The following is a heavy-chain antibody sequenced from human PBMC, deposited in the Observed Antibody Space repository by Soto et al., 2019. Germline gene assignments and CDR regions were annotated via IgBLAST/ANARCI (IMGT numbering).Heavy chain of an antibody. Sequence: GGSLRLSCAASGFTFSSYGMHWVRQAPGKGLEWVAVISYDGSNKYYADSVKGRFTISRDNSKNTLYLQMNSLRAEDTAVYYCAKDLYLGAIPAANFDYWGQGTLVTVS. J-gene: IGHJ4*02. CDR2: ISYDGSNK. CDR3: AKDLYLGAIPAANFDY. D-gene: IGHD2-2*01. CDR1: GFTFSSYG. V-gene: IGHV3-30*18.